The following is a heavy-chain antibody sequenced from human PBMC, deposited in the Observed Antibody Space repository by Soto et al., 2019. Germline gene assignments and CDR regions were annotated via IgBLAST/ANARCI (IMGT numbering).Heavy chain of an antibody. Sequence: EVQLVESGGGLVKPGGSLRLSCAASGFTFSNAWMNWVRQAPGKGLEWVGRIKSKTDGGTTDYAAPVKGRFTISRDDSKNTLYLQMSGLKPEYTAVYYCTTGSMVVEYYYDSSGFPGFDYWGQGTLVTFSS. J-gene: IGHJ4*02. D-gene: IGHD3-22*01. V-gene: IGHV3-15*07. CDR2: IKSKTDGGTT. CDR3: TTGSMVVEYYYDSSGFPGFDY. CDR1: GFTFSNAW.